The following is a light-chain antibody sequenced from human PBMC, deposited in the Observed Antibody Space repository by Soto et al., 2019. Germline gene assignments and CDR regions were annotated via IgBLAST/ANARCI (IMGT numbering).Light chain of an antibody. V-gene: IGKV1-39*01. CDR2: AAS. CDR1: QSISSY. Sequence: DIQMTQSPSSLSASVGDRVTITCRASQSISSYLNWYQQKPGKAPKLLIYAASSLQSGVPSRFSGSGSGTDFTLTISSLQPDDFATYYCQQSNSTLTFGGGTKVEIK. J-gene: IGKJ4*01. CDR3: QQSNSTLT.